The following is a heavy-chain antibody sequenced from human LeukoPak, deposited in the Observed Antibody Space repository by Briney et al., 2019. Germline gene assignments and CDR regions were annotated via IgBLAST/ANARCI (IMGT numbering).Heavy chain of an antibody. CDR2: ISSSSSYI. J-gene: IGHJ4*02. CDR1: GFTFSSYA. Sequence: GGSLRLSCAASGFTFSSYAMSWVRQAPGKGLEWVSSISSSSSYIYYADSVKGRFTISRDNAKNSLYLQMNSLRAEDTAVYYCARAETVTADFDYWGQGTLVTVSS. D-gene: IGHD4-17*01. V-gene: IGHV3-21*01. CDR3: ARAETVTADFDY.